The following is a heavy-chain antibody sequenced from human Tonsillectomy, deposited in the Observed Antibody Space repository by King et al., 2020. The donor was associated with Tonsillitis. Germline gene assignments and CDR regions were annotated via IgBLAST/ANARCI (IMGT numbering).Heavy chain of an antibody. CDR3: ARTLSMGAFDI. Sequence: QLVQSGAEVRHPGESLKISCKGPGYIFTSYCIGWVRQMPGKVLEWMGFIYPGDSDTNFSPSFQAHVTISANKYITTAYLQWSSLKAPDTAMYYCARTLSMGAFDIWGQGTMVTVSS. CDR2: IYPGDSDT. D-gene: IGHD2-8*01. CDR1: GYIFTSYC. J-gene: IGHJ3*02. V-gene: IGHV5-51*03.